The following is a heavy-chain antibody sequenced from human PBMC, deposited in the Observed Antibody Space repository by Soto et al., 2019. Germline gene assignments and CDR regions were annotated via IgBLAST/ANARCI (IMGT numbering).Heavy chain of an antibody. CDR2: IYYSGST. D-gene: IGHD2-2*01. Sequence: QVQLQESGPGLVKPSQTLSLTCTVSGGSISSGDYYWSWIRQPPGKGLEWIGYIYYSGSTYYNPSLKSRVTISVDTSKNQFSLKLSSVTAADTAVYYCARDLGVVVPAAIQRRYYYYGMDVWGQGTTVTVSS. V-gene: IGHV4-30-4*01. J-gene: IGHJ6*02. CDR1: GGSISSGDYY. CDR3: ARDLGVVVPAAIQRRYYYYGMDV.